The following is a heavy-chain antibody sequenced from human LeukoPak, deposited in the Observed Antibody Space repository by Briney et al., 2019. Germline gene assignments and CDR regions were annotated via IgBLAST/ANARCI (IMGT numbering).Heavy chain of an antibody. V-gene: IGHV3-64*01. Sequence: PGGSLRLSCAASGFTFSSYAMHWVRQAPGKGLEYVSAISSNGGSTYYANSVKGRFTISRDNSKNTLYLQMGSLRAEDMAVYYCARGRYCSGGSCYARLTTDAFDIWGQGTMVTVSS. D-gene: IGHD2-15*01. CDR3: ARGRYCSGGSCYARLTTDAFDI. CDR2: ISSNGGST. CDR1: GFTFSSYA. J-gene: IGHJ3*02.